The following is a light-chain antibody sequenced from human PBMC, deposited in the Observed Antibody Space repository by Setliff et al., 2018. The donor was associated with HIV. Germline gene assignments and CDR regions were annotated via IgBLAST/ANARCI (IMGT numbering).Light chain of an antibody. CDR3: ASYTRKDLYV. CDR1: SSDVGGYDY. V-gene: IGLV2-14*01. J-gene: IGLJ1*01. CDR2: EVT. Sequence: QSALAQPASMSESPGQSITISCTGTSSDVGGYDYVSWYQQHPDTAPKLVIYEVTHRPPGVFSRFAGSKSGNTASLTISGLRAEDEADYYCASYTRKDLYVFGGGTKVTV.